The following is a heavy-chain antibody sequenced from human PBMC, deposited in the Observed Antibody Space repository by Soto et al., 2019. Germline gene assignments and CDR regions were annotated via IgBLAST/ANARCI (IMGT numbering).Heavy chain of an antibody. J-gene: IGHJ4*02. CDR3: AHIPHLTTVTTFAY. CDR1: GFSLSTSGVG. Sequence: QITLKESGPTLVKPTQTLTLTCTFSGFSLSTSGVGVGWIRQPPGKALEWLALIYWDDDKRYSPSLKSRLTITKDTSKNQVLLTMTNMDPVDTATYYCAHIPHLTTVTTFAYWGQGTLVTVSS. V-gene: IGHV2-5*02. CDR2: IYWDDDK. D-gene: IGHD4-17*01.